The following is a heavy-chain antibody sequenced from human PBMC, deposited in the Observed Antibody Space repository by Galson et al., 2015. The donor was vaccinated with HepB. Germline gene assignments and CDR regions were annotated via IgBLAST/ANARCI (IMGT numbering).Heavy chain of an antibody. CDR1: GYTFTSYD. Sequence: SVKVSCKASGYTFTSYDINWVRQATGQGLEWMGWMNPNSGNTGYAQKFQGRVTMTRNTSISTAYMELSSLRSEDTAVYYCARVRKGRDGYNDGSVGYWGQGTLVTVSS. V-gene: IGHV1-8*01. J-gene: IGHJ4*02. CDR2: MNPNSGNT. D-gene: IGHD5-24*01. CDR3: ARVRKGRDGYNDGSVGY.